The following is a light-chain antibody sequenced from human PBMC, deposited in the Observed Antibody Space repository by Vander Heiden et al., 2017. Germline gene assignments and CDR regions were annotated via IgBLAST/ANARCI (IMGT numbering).Light chain of an antibody. CDR2: EVS. J-gene: IGLJ2*01. CDR3: CSYEGSSNPVV. Sequence: QSALTPPASVSGSPGPSITISCPGTSSDVGSYNLVSWYQQHPGKAPKLMIYEVSKRPSGVSNRFSGSKSGNTASLTISGLQAEDEADYYCCSYEGSSNPVVFGGGTKLTVL. V-gene: IGLV2-23*02. CDR1: SSDVGSYNL.